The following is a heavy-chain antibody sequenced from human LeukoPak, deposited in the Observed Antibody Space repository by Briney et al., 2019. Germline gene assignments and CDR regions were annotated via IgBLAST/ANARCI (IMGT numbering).Heavy chain of an antibody. CDR3: ARVISGYYYGMDV. CDR2: ISAYNGNT. CDR1: GGTFSSYA. Sequence: ASVKVSCKASGGTFSSYAISWVRQAPGQGLEWMGWISAYNGNTDYAQKLQGRVTMTTDTSTSTAYMELRSLRSDDTAVYYCARVISGYYYGMDVWGQGTTVTVSS. J-gene: IGHJ6*02. V-gene: IGHV1-18*01.